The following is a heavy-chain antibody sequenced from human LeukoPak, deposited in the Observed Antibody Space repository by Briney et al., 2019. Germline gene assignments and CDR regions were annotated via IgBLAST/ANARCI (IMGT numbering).Heavy chain of an antibody. CDR2: SSPNNGNT. J-gene: IGHJ4*02. CDR3: ARTLNGYYDF. V-gene: IGHV1-18*01. CDR1: GYTFSSYG. D-gene: IGHD3-22*01. Sequence: GASVTVSCKASGYTFSSYGITWLRQAPGQGLEWVGWSSPNNGNTNYAQKFQGRVTMTTDTSTSTAYMELRSLSSDDAAVYFCARTLNGYYDFWGQGTLVTVSS.